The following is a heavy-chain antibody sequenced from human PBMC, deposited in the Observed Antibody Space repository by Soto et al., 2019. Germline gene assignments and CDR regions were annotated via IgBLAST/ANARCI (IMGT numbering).Heavy chain of an antibody. D-gene: IGHD4-17*01. Sequence: PWGSLRLSCAASGFTFSSYAMSCVRQAPWKGLKWISSISGSGTSTYYADSVKGRFTISRDNSKNTMYLQMNSLRAEDTALYFCAKENTPDYGDYVDYWGQGTLVTVSS. CDR3: AKENTPDYGDYVDY. V-gene: IGHV3-23*01. CDR2: ISGSGTST. CDR1: GFTFSSYA. J-gene: IGHJ4*02.